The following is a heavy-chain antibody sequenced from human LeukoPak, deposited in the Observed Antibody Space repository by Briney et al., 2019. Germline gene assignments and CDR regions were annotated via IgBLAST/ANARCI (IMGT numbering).Heavy chain of an antibody. J-gene: IGHJ4*02. CDR3: ARPLTGYSNSFVF. D-gene: IGHD4-11*01. CDR1: GGSIRSSSYY. CDR2: VSYSGSP. Sequence: EPLSLTCTVSGGSIRSSSYYWVWIRPPPGKGLEWLGSVSYSGSPYYNPSLKSRVTISIDTSKNQFSLRLTSVTAADTAVYYCARPLTGYSNSFVFWGQGTLVTVSS. V-gene: IGHV4-39*01.